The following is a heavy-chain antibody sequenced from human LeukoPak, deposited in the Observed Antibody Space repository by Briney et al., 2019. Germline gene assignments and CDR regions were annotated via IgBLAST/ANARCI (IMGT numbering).Heavy chain of an antibody. D-gene: IGHD2/OR15-2a*01. CDR1: GFTVSSNY. CDR3: ARGGLSIMGY. V-gene: IGHV3-53*01. CDR2: ICSGGST. Sequence: GGSLRLSCAASGFTVSSNYMSWVRQAPGKGLEWVSVICSGGSTYYADSVKGRFTISRDNARNSLYLQMNSLRAEDTAVYFCARGGLSIMGYWGQGTLVTVSS. J-gene: IGHJ4*02.